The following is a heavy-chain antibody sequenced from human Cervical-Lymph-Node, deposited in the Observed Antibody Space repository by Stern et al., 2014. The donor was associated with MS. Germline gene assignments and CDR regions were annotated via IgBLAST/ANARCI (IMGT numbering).Heavy chain of an antibody. J-gene: IGHJ6*02. Sequence: VQLVQSGAEVKKPGASVKDSCKASGYTFTSYAMHWVRQAPGQRLERMGWINAGNGNTKYSQKFQGRVTITRDTSASTAYMELSSLRSEDTAVYYCARDIDSDYYYYGMDVWGQGTTVTVSS. D-gene: IGHD2-15*01. CDR3: ARDIDSDYYYYGMDV. CDR1: GYTFTSYA. CDR2: INAGNGNT. V-gene: IGHV1-3*01.